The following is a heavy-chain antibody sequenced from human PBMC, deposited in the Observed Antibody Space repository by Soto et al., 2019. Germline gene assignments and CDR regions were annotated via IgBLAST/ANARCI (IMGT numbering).Heavy chain of an antibody. CDR3: ARGGVSTRTFDY. J-gene: IGHJ4*02. CDR2: IYPSDSDT. V-gene: IGHV5-51*01. CDR1: GYNFAGYW. Sequence: PGESLKISCKGSGYNFAGYWIAWVRQMPGKGLELMGIIYPSDSDTRYRPSFQGQVTISADKSISSAYLQWSSLRASDTAMYYCARGGVSTRTFDYWGQGTPVPVYS. D-gene: IGHD3-3*01.